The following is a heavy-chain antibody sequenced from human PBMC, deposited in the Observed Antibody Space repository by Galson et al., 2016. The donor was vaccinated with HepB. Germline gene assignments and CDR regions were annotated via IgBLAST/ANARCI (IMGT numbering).Heavy chain of an antibody. CDR1: GFVLGSFS. D-gene: IGHD1-1*01. CDR2: ITSRSSHM. Sequence: SLRLSCATSGFVLGSFSMNWVRQPPGKGLEWVTSITSRSSHMFYADSVRGRFTVSRDNVRNSLSLQLNSLRVDDTAVYFCAKSSTTGGIDFWGRGTLVTVSS. J-gene: IGHJ4*02. CDR3: AKSSTTGGIDF. V-gene: IGHV3-21*04.